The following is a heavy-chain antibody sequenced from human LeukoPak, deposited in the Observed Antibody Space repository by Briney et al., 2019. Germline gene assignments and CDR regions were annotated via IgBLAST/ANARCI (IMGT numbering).Heavy chain of an antibody. Sequence: GGSLRLSCAASGFTFSSYGMHWVRQAPGKGLEWVAFIRYDGSNKYYADSVKGRFTISRDNSKNTLYLQMNSLRAEDTAVYYCAKAETTVFYYYYYMDVWGKGTTVTISS. CDR2: IRYDGSNK. J-gene: IGHJ6*03. CDR1: GFTFSSYG. CDR3: AKAETTVFYYYYYMDV. D-gene: IGHD4-17*01. V-gene: IGHV3-30*02.